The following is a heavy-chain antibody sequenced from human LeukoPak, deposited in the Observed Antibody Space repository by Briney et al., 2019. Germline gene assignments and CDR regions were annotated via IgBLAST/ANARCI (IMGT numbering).Heavy chain of an antibody. V-gene: IGHV4-39*01. Sequence: SETLSLTCTVSGGSISSSSYYWGWIRQPPGKGLEWIGSIYYSGSTYYNPSLKSRVTISVDTSKNQFSLKLSSVTAADTAVHYCAREGDCSGGSCYYYYMDVWGKGTTVTVSS. J-gene: IGHJ6*03. CDR1: GGSISSSSYY. D-gene: IGHD2-15*01. CDR2: IYYSGST. CDR3: AREGDCSGGSCYYYYMDV.